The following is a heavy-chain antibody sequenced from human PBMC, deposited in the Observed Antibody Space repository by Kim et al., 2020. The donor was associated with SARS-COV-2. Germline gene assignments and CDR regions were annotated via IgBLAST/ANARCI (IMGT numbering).Heavy chain of an antibody. CDR1: GFTFSDYY. J-gene: IGHJ6*02. V-gene: IGHV3-11*04. CDR2: ISSSGSTI. CDR3: ARGPTGTGGDYGYYYYYGMDV. D-gene: IGHD4-17*01. Sequence: GGSLRLSCAASGFTFSDYYMSWIRQAPGKGLEWVSYISSSGSTIYYADSVKGRFTISRDNAKNSLYLQMNSLRAEDTAVYYCARGPTGTGGDYGYYYYYGMDVWGQGTTVTVSS.